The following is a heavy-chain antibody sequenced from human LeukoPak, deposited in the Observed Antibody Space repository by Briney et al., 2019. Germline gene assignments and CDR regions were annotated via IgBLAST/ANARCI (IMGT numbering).Heavy chain of an antibody. CDR1: GYTFTDYY. CDR2: IHPGRGDT. CDR3: ARDHNCGPDY. D-gene: IGHD7-27*01. Sequence: GASVTVSCKASGYTFTDYYMHWVRQAPGQGMEWMGWIHPGRGDTNIAQKFQGRVSLTRDTSISTAYMELSRLTSDDTAVYYCARDHNCGPDYWGQGTLVSVSS. J-gene: IGHJ4*02. V-gene: IGHV1-2*02.